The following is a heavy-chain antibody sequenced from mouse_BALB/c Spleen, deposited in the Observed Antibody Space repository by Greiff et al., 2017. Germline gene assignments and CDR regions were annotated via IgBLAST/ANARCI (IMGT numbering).Heavy chain of an antibody. J-gene: IGHJ2*01. Sequence: EVQLQQSGPGLVKPSQSLSLTCTVTGYSITSDYAWNWIRQFPGNKLEWMGYISYSGSTSYNPSLKSRISITRDTSKNQFFLQLNSVTTEDTATYYCAVDDGYLDYWGQGTTLTVSS. V-gene: IGHV3-2*02. CDR2: ISYSGST. CDR3: AVDDGYLDY. D-gene: IGHD2-3*01. CDR1: GYSITSDYA.